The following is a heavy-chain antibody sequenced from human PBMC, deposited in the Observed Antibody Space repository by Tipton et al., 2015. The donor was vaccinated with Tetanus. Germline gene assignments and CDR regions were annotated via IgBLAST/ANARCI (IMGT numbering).Heavy chain of an antibody. J-gene: IGHJ4*02. CDR1: GGSISNHY. CDR3: ARAAGFLGLTHDF. CDR2: IYQTGTT. D-gene: IGHD2/OR15-2a*01. V-gene: IGHV4-30-4*01. Sequence: TLSLTCTVSGGSISNHYWSWIRKPPGKDLEWIGYIYQTGTTYYNPSLKGRVTISMDRSNTQFSLRLDSLTAADTAVYYCARAAGFLGLTHDFWGRGTLVSVSS.